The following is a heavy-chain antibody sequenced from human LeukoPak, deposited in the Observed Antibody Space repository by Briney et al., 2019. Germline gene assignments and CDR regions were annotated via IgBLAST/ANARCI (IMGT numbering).Heavy chain of an antibody. V-gene: IGHV3-64*01. J-gene: IGHJ4*02. Sequence: GGSLRLSCAASGFTFSRYTMRWVRQAPGKGLEYVSAISINGGSTYYAHSVKGRFTISRDNSKNMLYLQMGSLRAEDLAVYYCARGEESYYDVLTGYSPEYWGQGALVTVSS. CDR3: ARGEESYYDVLTGYSPEY. CDR2: ISINGGST. CDR1: GFTFSRYT. D-gene: IGHD3-9*01.